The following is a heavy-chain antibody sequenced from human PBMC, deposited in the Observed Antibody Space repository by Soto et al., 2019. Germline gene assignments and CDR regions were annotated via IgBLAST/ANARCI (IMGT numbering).Heavy chain of an antibody. V-gene: IGHV3-48*02. CDR2: ISRSGETI. J-gene: IGHJ4*02. Sequence: PGGSLRLSCAASVITFSGFTMNWVRQAPGRGLEWVSYISRSGETIYYADSVKGRFTISRDNAENSLYLQMNSLRDEDTAVYYYASRHLADCSGTSCIYYFDYWGRGALVTVSS. CDR3: ASRHLADCSGTSCIYYFDY. D-gene: IGHD2-2*01. CDR1: VITFSGFT.